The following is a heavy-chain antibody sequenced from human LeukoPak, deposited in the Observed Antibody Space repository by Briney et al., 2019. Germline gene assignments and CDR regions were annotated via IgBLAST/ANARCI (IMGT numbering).Heavy chain of an antibody. CDR3: ARDRELGY. V-gene: IGHV4-61*08. CDR2: IYNSGST. J-gene: IGHJ4*02. Sequence: SETLSLTCSVSGDSISSSGYYWGWIRQPPGKGLEWIGYIYNSGSTNYNPSLKSRVTISVDTSKNQFSLKLTSVTAADTAVYYCARDRELGYWGQGTLVTVSS. CDR1: GDSISSSGYY. D-gene: IGHD3-10*01.